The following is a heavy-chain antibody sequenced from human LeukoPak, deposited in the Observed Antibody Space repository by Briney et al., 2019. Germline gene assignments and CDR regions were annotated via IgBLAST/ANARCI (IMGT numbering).Heavy chain of an antibody. J-gene: IGHJ6*03. Sequence: GGSLRLSCAASGFTFDDYAMHWVRQVPGKGLEWVSGISWNSGSLGYADSVKGRFTISRDNAKNSLYLQMNSLRAEDTAVYYCAREGVYYDFWSGYYSPYYYYYMDVWGKGTTVTVSS. CDR3: AREGVYYDFWSGYYSPYYYYYMDV. CDR2: ISWNSGSL. CDR1: GFTFDDYA. V-gene: IGHV3-9*01. D-gene: IGHD3-3*01.